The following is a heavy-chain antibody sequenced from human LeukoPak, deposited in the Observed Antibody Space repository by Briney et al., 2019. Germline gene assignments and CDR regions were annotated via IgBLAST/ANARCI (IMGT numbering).Heavy chain of an antibody. CDR1: GFTFSSYA. CDR3: AREYVVRGVITYCDY. Sequence: GGSLRLYCAASGFTFSSYAMHWVRQAPGKGLEWVAVISYDGSNKYYADSVKGRFTISRDNSKNTLYLQMNSLRAEDTAVYYCAREYVVRGVITYCDYWGQGTLVIVSS. CDR2: ISYDGSNK. V-gene: IGHV3-30*01. J-gene: IGHJ4*02. D-gene: IGHD3-10*01.